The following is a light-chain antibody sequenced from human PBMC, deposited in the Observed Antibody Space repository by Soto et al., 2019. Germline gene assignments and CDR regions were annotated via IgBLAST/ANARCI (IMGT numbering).Light chain of an antibody. V-gene: IGLV1-40*01. CDR3: QSYDSSLRGRV. CDR2: GNT. CDR1: SPNIGAGYD. J-gene: IGLJ3*02. Sequence: QSVLTQPPSVSGAPGQGVTISCTGSSPNIGAGYDVHWYQQLPGTAPKVLISGNTNRPSGVPDRFSGSKSGTSASLAITGLQVEDEADYYCQSYDSSLRGRVFGGGTKVTVL.